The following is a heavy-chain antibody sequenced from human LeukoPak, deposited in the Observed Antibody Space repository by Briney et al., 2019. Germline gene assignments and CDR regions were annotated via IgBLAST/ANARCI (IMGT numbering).Heavy chain of an antibody. V-gene: IGHV5-51*01. CDR3: ARATGTSQFYFYYGMDV. CDR2: IYAGDSDT. Sequence: GESLQISCQGSGYSFTSYWIGWVRQMPGKGLEWMGIIYAGDSDTRYSPSFQGQVTISVDKSISTAYLQWSSLQASDTAMYYCARATGTSQFYFYYGMDVWGQGTTVTVSS. CDR1: GYSFTSYW. D-gene: IGHD2-2*01. J-gene: IGHJ6*02.